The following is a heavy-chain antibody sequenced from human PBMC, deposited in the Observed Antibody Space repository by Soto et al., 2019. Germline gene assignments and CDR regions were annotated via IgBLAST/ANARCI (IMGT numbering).Heavy chain of an antibody. Sequence: LRLSCAASGFTFSSYAMSWVRQAPGKGLEWVSAISGSGGSTYYADSVKGRFTISRDNSKNTLYLQMNSLRAEDTAVYYCAKDRSWYCSSKSCYHPPGMDVWGQGTKVTVSS. V-gene: IGHV3-23*01. D-gene: IGHD2-2*01. CDR2: ISGSGGST. CDR3: AKDRSWYCSSKSCYHPPGMDV. J-gene: IGHJ6*02. CDR1: GFTFSSYA.